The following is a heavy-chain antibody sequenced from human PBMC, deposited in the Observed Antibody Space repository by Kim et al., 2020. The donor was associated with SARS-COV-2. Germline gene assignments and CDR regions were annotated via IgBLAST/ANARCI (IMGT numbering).Heavy chain of an antibody. V-gene: IGHV4-59*13. D-gene: IGHD3-22*01. CDR3: ARVKHYYDSSGYYWDRIYYYGMDV. CDR2: IYYSGST. J-gene: IGHJ6*02. Sequence: SETLSLTCTVSGGSISSYYWSWIRQPPGKGLEWIGYIYYSGSTNYNPSLKSRVTISVDTSKNQFSLKLSSVTAADTAVYYCARVKHYYDSSGYYWDRIYYYGMDVWGQGTTVTVSS. CDR1: GGSISSYY.